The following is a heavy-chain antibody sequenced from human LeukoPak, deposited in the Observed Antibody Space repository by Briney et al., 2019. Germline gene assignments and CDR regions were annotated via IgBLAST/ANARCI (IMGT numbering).Heavy chain of an antibody. V-gene: IGHV1-3*01. J-gene: IGHJ4*02. D-gene: IGHD1-1*01. Sequence: GASVKVSCKGSGYTFTSYSMHWLRQAPGQRPEWMGYVNAATGNTEYSQNFQGRVTITRDTSASTAYMELSSLRSEDTAIYFCLREGGVPPWTRGQGTLVTVSS. CDR3: LREGGVPPWT. CDR2: VNAATGNT. CDR1: GYTFTSYS.